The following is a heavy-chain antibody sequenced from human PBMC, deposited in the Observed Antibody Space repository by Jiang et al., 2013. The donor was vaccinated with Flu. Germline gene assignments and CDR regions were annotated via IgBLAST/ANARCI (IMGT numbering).Heavy chain of an antibody. Sequence: KGLDWVASISTSGSYKYYADSLKGRFTISRDNAKNSLDLQMNSLRAEDTAVYYCAKDLDAYDSSGYYLGYWGQGTLVTVSS. D-gene: IGHD3-22*01. J-gene: IGHJ4*02. CDR2: ISTSGSYK. V-gene: IGHV3-21*01. CDR3: AKDLDAYDSSGYYLGY.